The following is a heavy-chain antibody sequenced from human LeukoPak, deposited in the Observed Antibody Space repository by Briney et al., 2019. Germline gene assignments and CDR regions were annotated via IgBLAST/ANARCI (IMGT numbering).Heavy chain of an antibody. D-gene: IGHD3-9*01. CDR2: ITNGGSTI. CDR1: GFTFSDYN. Sequence: GGSLRLSCAASGFTFSDYNMNWVRQAPGKGLECVSYITNGGSTIHRADSVKGRFTISRDNAKKTLYLQMNSLRAEDTAVYYCARSIGLTGGGVDVWGQGTTVTVSS. V-gene: IGHV3-11*01. J-gene: IGHJ6*02. CDR3: ARSIGLTGGGVDV.